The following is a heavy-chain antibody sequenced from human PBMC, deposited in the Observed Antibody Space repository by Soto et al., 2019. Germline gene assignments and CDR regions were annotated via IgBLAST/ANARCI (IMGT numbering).Heavy chain of an antibody. Sequence: SESLSLTCTVPIDAINNYYWSWIRQPPGKRLEWIGYIYYTGSTTYNPSLESRVTMSVDASKNQFSLKLSSVNAADTAVYYCAKYRRTEAEGFTLDYWGRGTLVTVSS. CDR2: IYYTGST. J-gene: IGHJ4*02. CDR3: AKYRRTEAEGFTLDY. V-gene: IGHV4-59*01. D-gene: IGHD6-13*01. CDR1: IDAINNYY.